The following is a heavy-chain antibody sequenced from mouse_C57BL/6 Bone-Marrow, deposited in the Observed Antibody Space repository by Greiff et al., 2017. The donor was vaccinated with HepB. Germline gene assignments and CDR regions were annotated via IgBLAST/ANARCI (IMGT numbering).Heavy chain of an antibody. V-gene: IGHV1-59*01. J-gene: IGHJ2*01. CDR3: ARGGTTVDFDY. CDR1: GYTFTSYW. D-gene: IGHD1-1*01. Sequence: QVQLQQPGAELVRPGTSVKLSCKASGYTFTSYWMHRVKQRPGQGLEWIGVIDPSDSYTNYNQKFKGKATLTVDTSSSTAYMQFSSLTSEDSAIYYCARGGTTVDFDYWGQGTTLTVSS. CDR2: IDPSDSYT.